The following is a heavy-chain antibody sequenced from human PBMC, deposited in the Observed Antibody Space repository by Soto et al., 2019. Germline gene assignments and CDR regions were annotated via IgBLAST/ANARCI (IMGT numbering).Heavy chain of an antibody. Sequence: SETLSLTCTVSGGSISSYYWSWIRQPPGKGLEWIGYIYYSGSTNYNPSLKSRVTISVDTSKNQFSLKLSSVTAADTAVYYCARFHSSSRAYNWFDPWGQGTLVTVSS. CDR1: GGSISSYY. V-gene: IGHV4-59*01. D-gene: IGHD6-13*01. J-gene: IGHJ5*02. CDR3: ARFHSSSRAYNWFDP. CDR2: IYYSGST.